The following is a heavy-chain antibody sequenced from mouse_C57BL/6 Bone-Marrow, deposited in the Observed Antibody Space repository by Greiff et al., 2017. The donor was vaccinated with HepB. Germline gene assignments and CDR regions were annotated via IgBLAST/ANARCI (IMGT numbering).Heavy chain of an antibody. CDR2: ISYDGSN. J-gene: IGHJ4*01. D-gene: IGHD2-2*01. CDR1: GYSITSGYY. V-gene: IGHV3-6*01. Sequence: EVHLVESGPGLVKPSQSLSLTCSVTGYSITSGYYWNWIRQFPGNKLEWMGYISYDGSNNYNPSLKNRISITRDTSKNQFFLKLNSVTTEDTATYYCARNWLYYAMDYWGQGTSVTVSS. CDR3: ARNWLYYAMDY.